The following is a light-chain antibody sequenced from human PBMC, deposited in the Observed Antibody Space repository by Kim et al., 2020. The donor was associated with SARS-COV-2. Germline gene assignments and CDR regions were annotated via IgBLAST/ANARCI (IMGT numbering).Light chain of an antibody. CDR2: AAS. CDR3: LQHNIYSRT. V-gene: IGKV1-17*01. J-gene: IGKJ4*01. Sequence: DIQMTQSPSSLSASVGDRVTITCRASQGIRNYLGWYQQKPGKAPKRLIYAASSLQTGVPSRFSGSGSGTEFTFTISSLQPEDIATYYYLQHNIYSRTFGGGTKVDIK. CDR1: QGIRNY.